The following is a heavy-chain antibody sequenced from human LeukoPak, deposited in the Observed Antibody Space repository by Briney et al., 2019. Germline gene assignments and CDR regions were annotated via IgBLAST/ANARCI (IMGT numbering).Heavy chain of an antibody. CDR1: GFTFSSYW. CDR3: ARPQNYYYGMDV. Sequence: PGGSLRLSCAASGFTFSSYWMHWVRQAPGKGLVWVSRINSDGSSTSYADSVKGRYTISRDNAKNTLYLQMNSLRAEDTAVYYCARPQNYYYGMDVWGQGTTVTVSS. J-gene: IGHJ6*02. CDR2: INSDGSST. V-gene: IGHV3-74*01.